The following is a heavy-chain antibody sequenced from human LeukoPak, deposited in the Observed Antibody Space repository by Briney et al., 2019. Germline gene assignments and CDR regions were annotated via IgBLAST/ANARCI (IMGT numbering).Heavy chain of an antibody. Sequence: PGGSLRLSCAASGFTFSSYAMSWVRQAPGKGLEWVSAISGSGGSTYYADSVKGRFTISRDNSKNTLYLQMNSLRAEDTAVYYCAKDPPSITMVRGVISSNTYGMGVWGQGTTVTVSS. CDR3: AKDPPSITMVRGVISSNTYGMGV. CDR1: GFTFSSYA. J-gene: IGHJ6*02. D-gene: IGHD3-10*01. V-gene: IGHV3-23*01. CDR2: ISGSGGST.